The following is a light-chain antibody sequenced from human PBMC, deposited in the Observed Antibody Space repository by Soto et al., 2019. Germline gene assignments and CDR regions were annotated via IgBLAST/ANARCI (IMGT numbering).Light chain of an antibody. J-gene: IGLJ2*01. V-gene: IGLV2-23*01. CDR2: EGS. CDR3: SSYSPSSTVV. Sequence: SALTQPASVSGSPGQSITISCTGTSSDVGIYNLVSWYQQHPGKARKVIIYEGSKRPSGVSNRFSGSKSGNTASLTISGLQAEDEADYYCSSYSPSSTVVFAGGTKLTVL. CDR1: SSDVGIYNL.